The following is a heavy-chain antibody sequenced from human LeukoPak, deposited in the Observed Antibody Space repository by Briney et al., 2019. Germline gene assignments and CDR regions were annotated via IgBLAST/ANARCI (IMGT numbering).Heavy chain of an antibody. CDR3: AKANLFYDSSGYCDY. D-gene: IGHD3-22*01. J-gene: IGHJ4*02. CDR1: GFTFDDYA. CDR2: ISWNSGSI. Sequence: GRSLRLSCAASGFTFDDYAMHWVRQAPGQGLEWVSGISWNSGSIGYADSVKGRFTISRDNAKNSLYLQMNSLRAEDTALYYCAKANLFYDSSGYCDYWGQGTLVTVSS. V-gene: IGHV3-9*01.